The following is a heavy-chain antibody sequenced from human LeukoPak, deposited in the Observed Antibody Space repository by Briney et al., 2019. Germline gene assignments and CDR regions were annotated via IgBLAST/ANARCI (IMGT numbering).Heavy chain of an antibody. CDR3: ARDGSSGWYRGGDY. D-gene: IGHD6-19*01. CDR1: GYTFTSYG. V-gene: IGHV1-18*01. CDR2: ISAYSADT. Sequence: ASVKVSCKASGYTFTSYGISWVRQAPGHGLEWMGWISAYSADTCYVQKFQGRVTMTTDTSTSTAYMELRSLRSDDTAVYYCARDGSSGWYRGGDYWGQGTLVTVSS. J-gene: IGHJ4*02.